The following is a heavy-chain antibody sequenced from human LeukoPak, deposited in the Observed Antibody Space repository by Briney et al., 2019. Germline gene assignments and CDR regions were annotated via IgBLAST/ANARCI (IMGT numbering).Heavy chain of an antibody. V-gene: IGHV3-7*01. Sequence: GGSLRLSCAASGFIFTNYFMSWVRQAPGKGLEWVASIKHDGSEKYFVDSVRGRFTISRDNTMNSLYLQMSSLRAEDTAVYYCATDRGWRTSGYYLYYFEYWGQGTLVTYSS. CDR3: ATDRGWRTSGYYLYYFEY. D-gene: IGHD3-3*01. CDR2: IKHDGSEK. J-gene: IGHJ4*02. CDR1: GFIFTNYF.